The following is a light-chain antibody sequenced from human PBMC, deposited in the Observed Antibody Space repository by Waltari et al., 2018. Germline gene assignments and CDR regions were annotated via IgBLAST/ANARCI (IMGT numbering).Light chain of an antibody. CDR2: RAS. Sequence: DIVMSQSPDSLAVSLGERATINCKSSPSVLYSSNNKNYLAWYQQKPGQPPNLSIYRASTREAGCPDRVSGSGSGRDFTLTISSLQAEDGAVYYWQQYYMTPYTFGQGTKLEIK. CDR1: PSVLYSSNNKNY. CDR3: QQYYMTPYT. V-gene: IGKV4-1*01. J-gene: IGKJ2*01.